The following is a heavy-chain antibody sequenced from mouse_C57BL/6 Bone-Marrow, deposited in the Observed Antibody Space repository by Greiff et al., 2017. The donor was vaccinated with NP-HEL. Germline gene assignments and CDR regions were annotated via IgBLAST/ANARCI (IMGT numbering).Heavy chain of an antibody. CDR2: IYPRSGNT. Sequence: QVQLQQSGAELARPGASVKLSCKASGYTFTSYGISWVKQRTGQGLEWIGEIYPRSGNTYYNEKFKGKATLTADKSSSTAYMELRSLTSEDSAVYFGANRDYYGSSSGAMDYWGQGTSVTVSS. V-gene: IGHV1-81*01. CDR1: GYTFTSYG. J-gene: IGHJ4*01. D-gene: IGHD1-1*01. CDR3: ANRDYYGSSSGAMDY.